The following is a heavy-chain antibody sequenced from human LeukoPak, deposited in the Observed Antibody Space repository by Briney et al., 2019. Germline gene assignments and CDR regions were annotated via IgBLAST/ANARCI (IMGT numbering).Heavy chain of an antibody. CDR3: ARGPGYYYGSGSPLGPFFDY. J-gene: IGHJ4*02. V-gene: IGHV4-59*01. Sequence: PSETLSLTCTVSGGSISSYYWSWIRQPPGKGLEWIGYIYYSGSTNYNPSLKSRVTISVDTSKNQFSLKLSSVTAADTAVYYCARGPGYYYGSGSPLGPFFDYWGQGTLVTVSS. D-gene: IGHD3-10*01. CDR2: IYYSGST. CDR1: GGSISSYY.